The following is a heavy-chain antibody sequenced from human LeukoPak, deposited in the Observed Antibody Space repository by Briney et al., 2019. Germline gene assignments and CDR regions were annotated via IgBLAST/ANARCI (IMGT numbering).Heavy chain of an antibody. V-gene: IGHV1-58*01. CDR3: ALSGYDFSYFDY. CDR2: IVVGSGNT. CDR1: GFTFTSSA. D-gene: IGHD5-12*01. J-gene: IGHJ4*02. Sequence: VASVKVSCKASGFTFTSSAVQWVRQARGQRLEWIEWIVVGSGNTNYAQKFQERVTITRDMSTSTAYMELSSLRSEDTAVYYCALSGYDFSYFDYWGQGTLVTVSS.